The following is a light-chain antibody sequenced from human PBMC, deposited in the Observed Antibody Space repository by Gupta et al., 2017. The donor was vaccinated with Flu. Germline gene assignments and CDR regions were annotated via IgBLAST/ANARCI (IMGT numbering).Light chain of an antibody. V-gene: IGKV1-9*01. CDR1: HGIRSH. CDR2: DIS. Sequence: PSFLSASVGDRVTSTCRASHGIRSHLAWYQQKPGTAPKLLIYDISTLQTGVSSRFSGSGSGTEFTLTISSLQPEDFATYYCQHPPSCPLTFGGGTKVEIK. J-gene: IGKJ4*01. CDR3: QHPPSCPLT.